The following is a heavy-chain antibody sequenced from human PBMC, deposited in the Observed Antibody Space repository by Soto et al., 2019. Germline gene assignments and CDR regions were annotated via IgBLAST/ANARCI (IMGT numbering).Heavy chain of an antibody. Sequence: PGGSLRLSCAASGFTFSSFAVILVRQAPGNGLEWVSPISSNVGSTYYADSVKGRFTISRDNSKHTLYLQMNSLRAEDTAVYYCANPISKYRTNGVCPFDYLGQGTMVTVSS. J-gene: IGHJ4*02. V-gene: IGHV3-23*01. CDR2: ISSNVGST. CDR1: GFTFSSFA. D-gene: IGHD2-8*01. CDR3: ANPISKYRTNGVCPFDY.